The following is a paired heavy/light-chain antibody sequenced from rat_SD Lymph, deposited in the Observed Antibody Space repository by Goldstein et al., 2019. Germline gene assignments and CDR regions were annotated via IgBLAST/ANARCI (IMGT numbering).Heavy chain of an antibody. Sequence: EVQLVESGGGLVQPGRSMKLSCAASGFTFSNYGMAWVRQAPTKGLEWVATISYDGSSTYYRDSVKGRFTISRDNAKSTLYLQMNSLRSEDTATYYCTRGDIYYYSALYYFDYWGQGVMVTVSS. J-gene: IGHJ2*01. CDR2: ISYDGSST. D-gene: IGHD1-1*01. V-gene: IGHV5-29*01. CDR3: TRGDIYYYSALYYFDY. CDR1: GFTFSNYG.
Light chain of an antibody. V-gene: IGKV12S36*01. CDR1: EDIYNG. CDR2: NAN. J-gene: IGKJ1*01. Sequence: DIQMTQSPASLSASLGETVTIECRASEDIYNGLAWYQQKPGKSPQLLIYNANSLHTGVPSRFSGSGSGTQYSLKINSLQSEDVASYFCQQYYDYPWTFGGGTKLELK. CDR3: QQYYDYPWT.